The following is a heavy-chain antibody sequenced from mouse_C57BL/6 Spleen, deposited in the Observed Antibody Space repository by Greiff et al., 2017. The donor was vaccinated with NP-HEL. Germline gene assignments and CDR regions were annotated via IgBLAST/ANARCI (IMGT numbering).Heavy chain of an antibody. V-gene: IGHV1-50*01. D-gene: IGHD1-1*01. CDR1: GYTFTSYW. J-gene: IGHJ1*03. CDR3: ARSPHYGSDWYFDV. CDR2: IDPSDSYT. Sequence: QVQLQQPGAELVKPGASVKLSCKASGYTFTSYWMQWVKQRPGQGLEWIGEIDPSDSYTNYNQKFKGKATLTVDTSSSTAYMQLSSLTSEDSAVYYCARSPHYGSDWYFDVWGTGTTVTVSS.